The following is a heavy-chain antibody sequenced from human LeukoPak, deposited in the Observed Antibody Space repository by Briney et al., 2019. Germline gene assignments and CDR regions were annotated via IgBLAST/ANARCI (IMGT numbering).Heavy chain of an antibody. J-gene: IGHJ3*02. V-gene: IGHV4-59*01. Sequence: SETLSLTCTVSGGSINNYFCSWIRQPPGKGLEWIGSRFFGGSASYNSSLSSRATISMGTSKNQFSLKLTSVTPADTAVYYCARGWEFYNSNGYVFGIWGQGKMVTVSS. D-gene: IGHD3-22*01. CDR2: RFFGGSA. CDR3: ARGWEFYNSNGYVFGI. CDR1: GGSINNYF.